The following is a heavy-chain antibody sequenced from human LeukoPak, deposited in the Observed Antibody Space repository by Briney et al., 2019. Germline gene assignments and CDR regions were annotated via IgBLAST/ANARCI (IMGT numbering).Heavy chain of an antibody. D-gene: IGHD5-18*01. Sequence: PGRSLRLSCAASGFTFSSCAMHWVRQAPGKGLEWVAVISYDGSNKYYADSVKGRFTISRDNSKNTLYLQMNSLRAEDTAVYYCAKRGSYSYGYTVEVYWGQGTLVTVSS. V-gene: IGHV3-30-3*02. J-gene: IGHJ4*02. CDR3: AKRGSYSYGYTVEVY. CDR2: ISYDGSNK. CDR1: GFTFSSCA.